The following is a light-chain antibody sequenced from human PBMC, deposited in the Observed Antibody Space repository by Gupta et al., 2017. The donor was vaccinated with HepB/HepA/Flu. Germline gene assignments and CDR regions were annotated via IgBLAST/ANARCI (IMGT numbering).Light chain of an antibody. Sequence: QAVVTQEPSLTVSPGGTVTLTCGSSTGPVTSGHDPYWFQQKPGQVPKTLIYHTNKKHSWTPARVSASLLGGRAALTLSGAQPADEADYYCLLAYNGALIVGGGTRLTVL. CDR1: TGPVTSGHD. CDR2: HTN. CDR3: LLAYNGALI. V-gene: IGLV7-46*01. J-gene: IGLJ2*01.